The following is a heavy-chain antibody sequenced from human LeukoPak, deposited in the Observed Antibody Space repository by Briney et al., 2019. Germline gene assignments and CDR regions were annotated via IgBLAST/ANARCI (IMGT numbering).Heavy chain of an antibody. V-gene: IGHV3-21*01. D-gene: IGHD3-10*02. J-gene: IGHJ6*04. CDR3: AELGITMIGGV. Sequence: PGGSLRLSCAASGFTFSSYWMSWVRQAPGKGLEWVSFISSSRSYIYHADSVKGRFTISRDNAKNSLYLQMNSLRAEDTAVYYCAELGITMIGGVWGKGTTVTISS. CDR2: ISSSRSYI. CDR1: GFTFSSYW.